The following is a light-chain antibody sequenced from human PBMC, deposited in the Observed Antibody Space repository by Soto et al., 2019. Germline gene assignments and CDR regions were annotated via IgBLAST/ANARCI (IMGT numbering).Light chain of an antibody. Sequence: APATLSLSPGERATLSCRASQSVSSYLAWYQQKPGQAPRLLIYDASNRATGIPARFSGSGSGTDFTLTISSLEPEDFAVYYCQQRSNWPRTFGQGTKVDIK. CDR2: DAS. V-gene: IGKV3-11*01. J-gene: IGKJ1*01. CDR3: QQRSNWPRT. CDR1: QSVSSY.